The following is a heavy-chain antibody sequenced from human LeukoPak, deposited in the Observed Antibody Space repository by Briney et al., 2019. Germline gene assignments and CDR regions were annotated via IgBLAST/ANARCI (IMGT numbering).Heavy chain of an antibody. D-gene: IGHD2-21*01. CDR1: DNSAYSTGFY. CDR3: TTDRDLRWFYF. CDR2: FSHGGST. Sequence: PSETLSLTCTVYDNSAYSTGFYWGWIRQPPGKGLEWIGSFSHGGSTFYNPSLKSRVTISGDTSEKQFSLRLSSVTAADTAVYYCTTDRDLRWFYFWGRGTLITVSS. J-gene: IGHJ4*02. V-gene: IGHV4-39*07.